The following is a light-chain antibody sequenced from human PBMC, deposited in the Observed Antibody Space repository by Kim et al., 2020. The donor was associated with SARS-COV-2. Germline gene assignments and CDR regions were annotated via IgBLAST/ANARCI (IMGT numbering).Light chain of an antibody. CDR3: QSYDSSLSGSV. V-gene: IGLV1-40*01. CDR2: GNS. J-gene: IGLJ2*01. Sequence: RVTISGTGGSPNIGAGYEVHWYQQPPGTAPNLLVYGNSNRPSGVPDRFSGSKSGTSASLAITGLQAEDEADYYCQSYDSSLSGSVFGGGTQLTVL. CDR1: SPNIGAGYE.